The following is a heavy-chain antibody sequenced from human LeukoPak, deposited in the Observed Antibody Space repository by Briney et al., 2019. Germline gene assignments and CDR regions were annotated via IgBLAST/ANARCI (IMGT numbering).Heavy chain of an antibody. Sequence: GGSLRLSCAASGFIFSSYVMGWVRQAPGKGLEWVSSISVGGGDTFASHSVKGRFTITRENSKNTLYLQMTGLRVEDTAVYFCAKLNLGEMAYFDSWGQGTLVTVSS. CDR3: AKLNLGEMAYFDS. D-gene: IGHD3-16*01. CDR1: GFIFSSYV. J-gene: IGHJ4*02. V-gene: IGHV3-23*01. CDR2: ISVGGGDT.